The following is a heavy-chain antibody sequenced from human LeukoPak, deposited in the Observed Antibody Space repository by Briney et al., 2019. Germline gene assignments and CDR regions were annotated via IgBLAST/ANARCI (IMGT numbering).Heavy chain of an antibody. CDR2: ISRSGTTI. D-gene: IGHD3-10*01. CDR1: GFTFNDYY. J-gene: IGHJ4*02. V-gene: IGHV3-11*04. CDR3: ARDRIYYGSGSRFDY. Sequence: KSGGSLRLSCAASGFTFNDYYMCWIRQAPGQGLEWVSYISRSGTTIYYADSVKGRFTISRGNAKNSLFLQMNSLRAEDTAVYYCARDRIYYGSGSRFDYWGQGTLVTVSS.